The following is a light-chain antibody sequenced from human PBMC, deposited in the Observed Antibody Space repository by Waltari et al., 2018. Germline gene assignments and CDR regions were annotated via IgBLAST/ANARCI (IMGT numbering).Light chain of an antibody. V-gene: IGKV1-12*01. J-gene: IGKJ1*01. CDR1: QGISIW. Sequence: DIQMTQSPSSLAASVGDRVTITCRASQGISIWLAWYQQKPGKAPKLLIYAASTLQSRVPSRFSGSGSGTDFTLTISTLQPEDFATYYCQQANTFPWTFGQGTKVEIK. CDR2: AAS. CDR3: QQANTFPWT.